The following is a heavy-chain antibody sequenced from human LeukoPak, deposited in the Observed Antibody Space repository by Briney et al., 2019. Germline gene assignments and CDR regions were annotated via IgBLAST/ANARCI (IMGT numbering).Heavy chain of an antibody. CDR1: GFTFSSYA. V-gene: IGHV3-23*01. CDR3: SREYFDWSRNYYYGMDV. J-gene: IGHJ6*02. Sequence: GGSLRLSCAASGFTFSSYAMSWVRQAPGKGLEWVSAISGSGGGTYYADSVKGRFTISRDNSKNTLYLQMNSLRAEDTAVYYCSREYFDWSRNYYYGMDVWGQGTTVTVSS. CDR2: ISGSGGGT. D-gene: IGHD3-9*01.